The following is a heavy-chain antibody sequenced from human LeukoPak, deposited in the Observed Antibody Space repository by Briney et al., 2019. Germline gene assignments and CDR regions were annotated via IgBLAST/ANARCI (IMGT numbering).Heavy chain of an antibody. V-gene: IGHV4-34*01. CDR1: GGSFSGYY. CDR2: INHSGST. J-gene: IGHJ4*02. D-gene: IGHD5-18*01. Sequence: SETLSLTCAVYGGSFSGYYWSWIRQPPGKGLEWIGEINHSGSTNYNPSLKSRVTISVDTSKNQFSLKLSSVTAADTAVYYCASRDTAMGLDWGQGTLVTVSS. CDR3: ASRDTAMGLD.